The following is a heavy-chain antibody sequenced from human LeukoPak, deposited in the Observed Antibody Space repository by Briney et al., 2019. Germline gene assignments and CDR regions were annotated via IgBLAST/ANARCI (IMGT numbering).Heavy chain of an antibody. D-gene: IGHD1-26*01. CDR1: GFTFSSYW. Sequence: GGSLRLSCAASGFTFSSYWMSWVRQAPGKGLEWVADIKHDGSEKYYADSVKGRFTISRDNAKNSLYLQMNSLRAEDTAVYYCARDLSGWELQEYWGQGTLVTVSS. J-gene: IGHJ4*02. CDR3: ARDLSGWELQEY. CDR2: IKHDGSEK. V-gene: IGHV3-7*01.